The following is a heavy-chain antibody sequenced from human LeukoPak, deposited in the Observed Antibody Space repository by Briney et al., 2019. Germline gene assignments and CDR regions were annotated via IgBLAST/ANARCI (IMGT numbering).Heavy chain of an antibody. CDR3: ARTRFDYYYYGMDV. J-gene: IGHJ6*02. CDR2: INPNSGGT. V-gene: IGHV1-2*02. CDR1: GYTFTGYF. D-gene: IGHD3-16*01. Sequence: GASVKVSCKASGYTFTGYFMHWVRQAPGQGPEWMGWINPNSGGTNYAQKFQGRVTMTRDTSISTAYMELSRLRSDDTAVYYCARTRFDYYYYGMDVWGQGTTVTVSS.